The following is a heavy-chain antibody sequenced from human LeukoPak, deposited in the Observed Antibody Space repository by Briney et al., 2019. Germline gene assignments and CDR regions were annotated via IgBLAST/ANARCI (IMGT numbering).Heavy chain of an antibody. CDR3: ARSTAGFDY. J-gene: IGHJ4*02. CDR1: GFTFSTYW. CDR2: INQDGSEK. V-gene: IGHV3-7*01. D-gene: IGHD2-21*02. Sequence: GGSLRLSCAASGFTFSTYWMSWVRQAPGKGLEWVANINQDGSEKYYVDSVKGRCTISRDNAKNSLYPQMNSPRAEDTAVYYCARSTAGFDYWGQGTLVTVSS.